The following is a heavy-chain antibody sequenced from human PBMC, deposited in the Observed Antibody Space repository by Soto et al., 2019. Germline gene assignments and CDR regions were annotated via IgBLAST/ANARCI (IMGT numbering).Heavy chain of an antibody. V-gene: IGHV3-74*01. J-gene: IGHJ4*02. Sequence: EVQLVESGGGLVQPGGSLRLSCAASGFSLSDYWMHWVRQAPGEGLVWLSRITRDGSSTNYADSVKGRFTISRDNAMNTLYLRVNSLRGEDTAVYYCARGANGYYYFDYWGQGTLVTVSS. CDR3: ARGANGYYYFDY. CDR1: GFSLSDYW. D-gene: IGHD5-18*01. CDR2: ITRDGSST.